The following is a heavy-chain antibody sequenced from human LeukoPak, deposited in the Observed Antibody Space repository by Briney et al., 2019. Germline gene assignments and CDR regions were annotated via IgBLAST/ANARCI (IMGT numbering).Heavy chain of an antibody. Sequence: PGGSLRLSCAASGFTFSSYAMSWVRQAPGKGLEWVSAISGSGGSTYYADSVKGRFTISRDNSKNTLYLQMNSLRAEDTAVHYCAKDSREVQELDYWGQGTLVTVSS. CDR3: AKDSREVQELDY. V-gene: IGHV3-23*01. D-gene: IGHD1-26*01. CDR1: GFTFSSYA. J-gene: IGHJ4*02. CDR2: ISGSGGST.